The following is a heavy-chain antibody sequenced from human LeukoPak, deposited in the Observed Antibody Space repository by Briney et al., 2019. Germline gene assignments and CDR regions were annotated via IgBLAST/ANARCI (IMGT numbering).Heavy chain of an antibody. J-gene: IGHJ5*02. D-gene: IGHD5-18*01. CDR3: AKGAGGFSYYNWFDP. CDR2: IYYSGTT. V-gene: IGHV4-39*07. Sequence: PSETLSLTCTVSGGSISSSPYYWGWIRQPPGKGLEWIGSIYYSGTTHYNPSLESRVTLSVDTSKNQFSLKLASVTAADTAIYYCAKGAGGFSYYNWFDPWGQGTLVTVSS. CDR1: GGSISSSPYY.